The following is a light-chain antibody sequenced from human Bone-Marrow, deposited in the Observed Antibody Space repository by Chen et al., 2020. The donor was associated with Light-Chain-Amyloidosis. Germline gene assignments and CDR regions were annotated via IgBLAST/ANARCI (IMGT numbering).Light chain of an antibody. CDR3: QSADSSGTYEVI. Sequence: SYEPTQPPSVSVSPGQTARITCSGDDLPTKYAYWYQQKQGQAPVLVIHRDTERPSGISERFSGSSSGTTATFTISGVQAEDEADYHCQSADSSGTYEVIFGGGTKLTVL. CDR1: DLPTKY. J-gene: IGLJ2*01. CDR2: RDT. V-gene: IGLV3-25*03.